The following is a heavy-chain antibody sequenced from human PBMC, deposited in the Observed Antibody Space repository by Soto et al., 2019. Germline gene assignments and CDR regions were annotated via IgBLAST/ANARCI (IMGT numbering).Heavy chain of an antibody. CDR3: ARDGGCRDGYTVGCNWFDP. CDR1: GFTFSSYG. CDR2: IWYDGSNK. V-gene: IGHV3-33*01. J-gene: IGHJ5*02. Sequence: QVQLVESGGGVVQPGTSLRLSCAASGFTFSSYGMHWVRQAPGKGLEWVAVIWYDGSNKFYADSVKGRFTISRDNSKNTLYLQRNSLGAEDTAVYYCARDGGCRDGYTVGCNWFDPWGQGTLVTVSS. D-gene: IGHD5-12*01.